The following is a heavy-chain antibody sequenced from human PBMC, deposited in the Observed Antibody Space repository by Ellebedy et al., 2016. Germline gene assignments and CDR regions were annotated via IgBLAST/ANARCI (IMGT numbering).Heavy chain of an antibody. CDR3: ATLTIPGGSDS. CDR2: ISTSGSA. Sequence: SETLSLTXTVSGDSINRGTYYWSWIRQAAGKGLEWIGRISTSGSANYNPSLKSRVTMSVDMSNNHFSLELSSVTAADTAVYYCATLTIPGGSDSWGQGVLVTVSS. CDR1: GDSINRGTYY. V-gene: IGHV4-61*02. D-gene: IGHD3-3*01. J-gene: IGHJ4*02.